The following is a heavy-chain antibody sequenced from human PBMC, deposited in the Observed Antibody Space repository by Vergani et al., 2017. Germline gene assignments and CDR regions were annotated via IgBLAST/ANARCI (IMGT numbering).Heavy chain of an antibody. CDR1: EYTFSNYY. CDR3: ARGDYGILTVYRY. D-gene: IGHD3-9*01. J-gene: IGHJ4*02. Sequence: QVQVVQSGAEVKKSGASVKVSCKTSEYTFSNYYMHWVRQAPGQGLEWMGIINPSGGHTNYAQKFQGRVTMTRDTSTSTVYMELSSLRSEDTAIYYCARGDYGILTVYRYWGQGTLVTVSA. CDR2: INPSGGHT. V-gene: IGHV1-46*03.